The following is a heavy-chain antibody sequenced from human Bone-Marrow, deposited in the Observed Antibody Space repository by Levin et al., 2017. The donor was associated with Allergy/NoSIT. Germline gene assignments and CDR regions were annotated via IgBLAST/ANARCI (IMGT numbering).Heavy chain of an antibody. D-gene: IGHD4-17*01. Sequence: QSGGSLRLSCAASGFTFTDYWMHWVRQAPGKGLVWVARINSDGRVTEYADSVKGRFTISRDNAKNMLYLQMSSLSADDTAVYFCVRDQDDYGEPYFDFWGQGTLVTVSS. CDR2: INSDGRVT. CDR1: GFTFTDYW. V-gene: IGHV3-74*01. J-gene: IGHJ4*02. CDR3: VRDQDDYGEPYFDF.